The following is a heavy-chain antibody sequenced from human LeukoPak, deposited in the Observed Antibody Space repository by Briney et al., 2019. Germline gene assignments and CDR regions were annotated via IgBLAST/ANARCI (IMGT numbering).Heavy chain of an antibody. D-gene: IGHD6-13*01. CDR2: IDYTGRS. Sequence: SETLSLTCTVSGGSMRSYYWIWIRQPPGKGLEWIGYIDYTGRSKDNPSLESRVTISVDMSKNQFSLKLRSVTAADTGVYYCARDLGGPAAGTLDYWGQGTLVTVSS. CDR1: GGSMRSYY. CDR3: ARDLGGPAAGTLDY. V-gene: IGHV4-59*01. J-gene: IGHJ4*02.